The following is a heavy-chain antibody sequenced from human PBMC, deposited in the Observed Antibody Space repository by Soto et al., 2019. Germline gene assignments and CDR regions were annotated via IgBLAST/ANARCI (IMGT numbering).Heavy chain of an antibody. J-gene: IGHJ6*02. CDR2: IYYSGST. D-gene: IGHD4-4*01. CDR1: GGSISSGGYY. V-gene: IGHV4-31*03. Sequence: PSETLSLTCTVSGGSISSGGYYWSWIRQHPGKGLEWIGYIYYSGSTYYNPSLKSRVTISVDTSKNQFSLKLSSVTAADTAVYYCARGRGRVTTYYYYYGMDVWGQGTTVTVSS. CDR3: ARGRGRVTTYYYYYGMDV.